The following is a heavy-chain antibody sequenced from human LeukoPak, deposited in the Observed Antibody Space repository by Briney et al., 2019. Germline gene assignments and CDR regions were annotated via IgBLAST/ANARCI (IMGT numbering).Heavy chain of an antibody. CDR3: ARRAGAYSHPYDY. CDR1: GYTFTSYD. J-gene: IGHJ4*02. V-gene: IGHV1-8*01. D-gene: IGHD4/OR15-4a*01. CDR2: MNPNTANT. Sequence: ASVKVSCKASGYTFTSYDINWVRQATGQGLEWMGWMNPNTANTGYAQKFRGRVTMTRNTSITTAYMELSSLRSDDTAIYYCARRAGAYSHPYDYWGQGTLVTVSS.